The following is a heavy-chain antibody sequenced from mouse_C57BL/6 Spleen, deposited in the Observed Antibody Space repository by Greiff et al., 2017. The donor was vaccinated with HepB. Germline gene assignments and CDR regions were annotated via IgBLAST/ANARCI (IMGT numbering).Heavy chain of an antibody. J-gene: IGHJ3*01. CDR3: ARRDGFYDGSSYECAY. D-gene: IGHD1-1*01. CDR1: GYTFTGYW. Sequence: QVQLQQSGAELMKPGASVKLSCKATGYTFTGYWIAWVQQRPGHGLEWIGEILPGRGSTNYTEQFKGKATFTADTSSNTAYMQLSSLTTEDSAIYYCARRDGFYDGSSYECAYWGQGTLVTVSA. V-gene: IGHV1-9*01. CDR2: ILPGRGST.